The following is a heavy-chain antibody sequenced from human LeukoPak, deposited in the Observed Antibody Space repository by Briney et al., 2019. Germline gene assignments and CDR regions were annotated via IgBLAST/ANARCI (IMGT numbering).Heavy chain of an antibody. V-gene: IGHV4-39*01. CDR3: TRHLPGATWFDP. CDR1: GDFISTSGYY. CDR2: IYYIGNT. D-gene: IGHD1-26*01. Sequence: PSETLSLTCTVSGDFISTSGYYYDWIRQPPGKGLEWIGNIYYIGNTWYNPSLKSRVTMSVDTSKDQFSLRLSSVTAADTAVYYCTRHLPGATWFDPWGQGTRVTVSS. J-gene: IGHJ5*02.